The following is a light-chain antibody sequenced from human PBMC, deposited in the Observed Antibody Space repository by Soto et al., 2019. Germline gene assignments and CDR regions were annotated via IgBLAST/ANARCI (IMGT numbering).Light chain of an antibody. J-gene: IGKJ5*01. Sequence: IQLTQSPSTLSASVGDRVTITCRASQSVRSWLAWYQQKPGTAPKLLIFDASRLESGVPSRFSATVSGTEFSLTITSLQTEDFATYYCQQLFDSPITFGQGTRREIK. CDR2: DAS. CDR3: QQLFDSPIT. CDR1: QSVRSW. V-gene: IGKV1-5*01.